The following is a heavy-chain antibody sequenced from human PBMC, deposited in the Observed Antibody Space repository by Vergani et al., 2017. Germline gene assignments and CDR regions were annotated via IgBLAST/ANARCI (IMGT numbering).Heavy chain of an antibody. V-gene: IGHV3-30-3*01. Sequence: VQLVESGGGLVQPGGSLRLSCAASGFTFSSYAMHWVRQAPGKGLEWVAVISYDGSNKYYADSVKGRFTISRDNSKNTLYLQMNSLRAEDTAVYYCARGAISRVRFLEWLLIYWGQGTLVTVSS. J-gene: IGHJ4*02. D-gene: IGHD3-3*01. CDR2: ISYDGSNK. CDR3: ARGAISRVRFLEWLLIY. CDR1: GFTFSSYA.